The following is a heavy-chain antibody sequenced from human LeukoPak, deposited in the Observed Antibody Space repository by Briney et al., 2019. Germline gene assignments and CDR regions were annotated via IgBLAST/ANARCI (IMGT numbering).Heavy chain of an antibody. D-gene: IGHD3-10*01. CDR2: INHSGST. Sequence: SETLSLTCAVYVGSFSGYYWSWIRQPPGKGLEWIGEINHSGSTNYNPSLKSRVTISVDTSKNQFSLKLSSVTAADTAVYYCARHRGILLWFGELQSFFDYWGQGTLVTVSS. CDR3: ARHRGILLWFGELQSFFDY. J-gene: IGHJ4*02. V-gene: IGHV4-34*01. CDR1: VGSFSGYY.